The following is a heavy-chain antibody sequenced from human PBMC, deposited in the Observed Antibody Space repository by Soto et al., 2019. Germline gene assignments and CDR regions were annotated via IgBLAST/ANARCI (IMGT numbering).Heavy chain of an antibody. CDR2: MNPNSGNT. V-gene: IGHV1-8*01. Sequence: QEQLVQSGAEVKKPGASVKVSCKASGYTFISYDINWVRQATGQGLEWMGWMNPNSGNTGYAQKFQGRVTMTRNTSISTAYMELSSLRSEDTAVYFCARGRPIAARLGYNWFDPWGQGTLVTVSS. CDR1: GYTFISYD. J-gene: IGHJ5*02. CDR3: ARGRPIAARLGYNWFDP. D-gene: IGHD6-6*01.